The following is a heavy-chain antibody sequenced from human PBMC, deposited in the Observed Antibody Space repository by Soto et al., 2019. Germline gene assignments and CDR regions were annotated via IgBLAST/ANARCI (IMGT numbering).Heavy chain of an antibody. V-gene: IGHV2-26*01. D-gene: IGHD3-10*01. J-gene: IGHJ4*02. CDR1: GFSLTNVQKG. Sequence: QVTLKESGPVLVQATETLTLTCNVSGFSLTNVQKGVAWIRQPPGKALEWLAHILSDVEQSYKSSLKKRLTISQDTSNRQVVLVMTNVEPVDTATYYCARISGRFGASHFDFWGQGSSVIVSS. CDR3: ARISGRFGASHFDF. CDR2: ILSDVEQ.